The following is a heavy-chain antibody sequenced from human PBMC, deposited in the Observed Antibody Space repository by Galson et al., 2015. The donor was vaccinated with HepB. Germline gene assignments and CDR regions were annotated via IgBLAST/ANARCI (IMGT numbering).Heavy chain of an antibody. CDR1: GFTFSSYA. V-gene: IGHV3-30-3*01. D-gene: IGHD3-10*01. CDR2: ISYDETKR. Sequence: LRLSCAASGFTFSSYAMHWVRRAPGKGLEWVAVISYDETKRYYADSVKGRFTISRDNSKNTLYLQMNSLRTEDTTIYYCARGVAVVRGVMNYWGQGTLVTVSS. CDR3: ARGVAVVRGVMNY. J-gene: IGHJ4*02.